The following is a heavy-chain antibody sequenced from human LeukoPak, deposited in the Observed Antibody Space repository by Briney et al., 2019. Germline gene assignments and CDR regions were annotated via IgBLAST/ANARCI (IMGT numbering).Heavy chain of an antibody. Sequence: GGSLRLSCAASGFTFSSYAMSWVRQAPGKGLGWVSAISGSGGSTYYADSVKGRFTISRDNSKNTLYLQMNSLRAEDTAVYYCAKVLGYCSGGSCYYYGMDVWGQGTTVTVSS. V-gene: IGHV3-23*01. CDR1: GFTFSSYA. CDR2: ISGSGGST. J-gene: IGHJ6*02. D-gene: IGHD2-15*01. CDR3: AKVLGYCSGGSCYYYGMDV.